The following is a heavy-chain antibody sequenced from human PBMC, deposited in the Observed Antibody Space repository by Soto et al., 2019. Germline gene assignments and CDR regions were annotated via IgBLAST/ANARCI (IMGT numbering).Heavy chain of an antibody. CDR1: GFSFTTYW. CDR2: IYPGDSKT. V-gene: IGHV5-51*01. J-gene: IGHJ6*02. D-gene: IGHD3-10*01. CDR3: ARSSGGSGKLWNYYGMDV. Sequence: GESLKISCKGSGFSFTTYWIAWVRQMPGKGLEWMGIIYPGDSKTTYSPSFQGQVTISADKSISTAYLQWSSLKASDTAMYYCARSSGGSGKLWNYYGMDVWGQGTTVTVSS.